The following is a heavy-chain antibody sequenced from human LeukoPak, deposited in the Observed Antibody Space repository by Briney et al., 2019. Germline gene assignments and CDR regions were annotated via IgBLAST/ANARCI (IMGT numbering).Heavy chain of an antibody. V-gene: IGHV4-59*01. D-gene: IGHD6-19*01. CDR1: GGSISSYY. Sequence: SETLSLTCTVSGGSISSYYWGWIRQPPGKGLEWIGCFYHSGSTNYNPSLKSRVTTSVDTSKNQFSLRLSSVTAADTAVYYCASTQQWLAFDYWGQGILVTVSS. CDR3: ASTQQWLAFDY. J-gene: IGHJ4*02. CDR2: FYHSGST.